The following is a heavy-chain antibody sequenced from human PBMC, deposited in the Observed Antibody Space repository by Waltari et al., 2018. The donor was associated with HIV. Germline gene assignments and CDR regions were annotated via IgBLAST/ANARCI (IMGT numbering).Heavy chain of an antibody. V-gene: IGHV7-4-1*02. D-gene: IGHD6-13*01. CDR1: GCSFNNYA. CDR2: INTNTGDQ. J-gene: IGHJ4*02. CDR3: ARDLMGGQQLFFDS. Sequence: QLPLAPAEAELKKHGASVNVSCKAPGCSFNNYAIYWVRQAPGQGLEWMGWINTNTGDQRSAQGFTGRFVFSLDSSVSTAFLEINSLKAEDTAVYYCARDLMGGQQLFFDSWGQGTLVTVSS.